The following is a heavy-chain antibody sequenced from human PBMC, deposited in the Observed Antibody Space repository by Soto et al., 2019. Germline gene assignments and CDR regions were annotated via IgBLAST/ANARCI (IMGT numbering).Heavy chain of an antibody. V-gene: IGHV3-30*18. Sequence: GGSPRLSCAASGFTFSSYGMHWVRQAPGKGLEWVAVISYDGSNKYYADSVKGRFTISRDNSKNTLYLQMNSLRAEDTAVYYCAKDRRKLITMIVVAPDYWGQGTLVNVSS. CDR3: AKDRRKLITMIVVAPDY. CDR2: ISYDGSNK. D-gene: IGHD3-22*01. J-gene: IGHJ4*02. CDR1: GFTFSSYG.